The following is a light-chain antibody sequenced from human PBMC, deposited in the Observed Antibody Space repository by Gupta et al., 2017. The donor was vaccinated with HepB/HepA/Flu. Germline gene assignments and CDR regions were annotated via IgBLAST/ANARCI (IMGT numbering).Light chain of an antibody. CDR1: QDISNY. J-gene: IGKJ4*02. Sequence: IQMTQSPSSLSASVGDRVTITCRASQDISNYLAWFQQKPGKVPKLLIYAVSSLPSGVPSRFRGSGSGTDFTLTITSLQPEDIATYYCQKYNSARLTFGEGTKVEIK. CDR3: QKYNSARLT. CDR2: AVS. V-gene: IGKV1-27*01.